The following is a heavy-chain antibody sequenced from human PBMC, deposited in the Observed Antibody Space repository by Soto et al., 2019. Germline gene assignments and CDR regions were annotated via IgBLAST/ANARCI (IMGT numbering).Heavy chain of an antibody. D-gene: IGHD5-18*01. CDR2: IIPIFGTA. J-gene: IGHJ6*02. Sequence: GASVKVSCKASGCTFSSYAISWVRQAPGQGLEWMGGIIPIFGTANYAQKFQGRVTITADESTSTAYMELSSLRSEDTAVYYCARGGRGGYSYGYYYYGMDVWGQGTTVTVSS. V-gene: IGHV1-69*13. CDR1: GCTFSSYA. CDR3: ARGGRGGYSYGYYYYGMDV.